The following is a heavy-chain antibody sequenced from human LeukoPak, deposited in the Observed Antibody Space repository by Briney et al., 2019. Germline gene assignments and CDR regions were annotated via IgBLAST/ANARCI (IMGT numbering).Heavy chain of an antibody. D-gene: IGHD4-17*01. V-gene: IGHV1-18*01. Sequence: ASVKVSCKASGYTFTNYGISWVRQAPGQGLEWMGWISAYNDNTNYAQKFQGRVTMTRDTSISTAYMELSRLRSDDTAVYYCARATTVTNWYWGQGTLVTVSS. CDR2: ISAYNDNT. J-gene: IGHJ4*02. CDR1: GYTFTNYG. CDR3: ARATTVTNWY.